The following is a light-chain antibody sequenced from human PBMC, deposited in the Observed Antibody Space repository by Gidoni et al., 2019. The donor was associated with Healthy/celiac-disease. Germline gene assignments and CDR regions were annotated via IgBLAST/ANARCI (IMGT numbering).Light chain of an antibody. Sequence: DIVMTQSPDSLAVSLCERATITCKASQSVLYSSNNKNYLAWYQQKPGQPPKLLIYWASTRESGVPDRFSGSGSGTDFTLTISSLQAEDVAVYYCQQYNSTPRTFXXXTKVEIK. CDR3: QQYNSTPRT. CDR2: WAS. CDR1: QSVLYSSNNKNY. V-gene: IGKV4-1*01. J-gene: IGKJ1*01.